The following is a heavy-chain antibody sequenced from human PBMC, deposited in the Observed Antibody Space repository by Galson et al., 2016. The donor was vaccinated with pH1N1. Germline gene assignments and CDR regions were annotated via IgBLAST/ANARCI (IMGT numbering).Heavy chain of an antibody. CDR3: ARAVFYDVDLVDFYFDF. Sequence: SLRLSCAASGFSLSHYYMHWVRQAPGKGLEWVAVTSSDDNRRYYAESVKGRFTISRDNSRSTLYLQMDSLRPEDTAVYLCARAVFYDVDLVDFYFDFWGQGTLVTVSS. D-gene: IGHD5-12*01. J-gene: IGHJ4*02. CDR1: GFSLSHYY. CDR2: TSSDDNRR. V-gene: IGHV3-30*04.